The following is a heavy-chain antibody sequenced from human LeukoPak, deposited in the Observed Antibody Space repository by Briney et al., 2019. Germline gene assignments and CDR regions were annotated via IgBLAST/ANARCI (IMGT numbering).Heavy chain of an antibody. CDR1: GYTFTDYY. CDR2: INPNNGGT. CDR3: AREVWHYDILPGTGYYYGMDV. J-gene: IGHJ6*02. Sequence: GSVKVSCKASGYTFTDYYIHWVRQAPGQGLEWMGWINPNNGGTNYAQKFQGWVTMTRDTSISTAYMGLSRLRSDDTAVYYCAREVWHYDILPGTGYYYGMDVRGQGTTVTVSS. V-gene: IGHV1-2*04. D-gene: IGHD3-9*01.